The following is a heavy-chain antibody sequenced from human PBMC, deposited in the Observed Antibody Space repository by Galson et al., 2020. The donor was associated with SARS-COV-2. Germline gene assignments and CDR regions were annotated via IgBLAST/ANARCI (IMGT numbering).Heavy chain of an antibody. J-gene: IGHJ4*02. CDR1: GFSFSNYN. D-gene: IGHD3-3*01. Sequence: GGSLRLSCAASGFSFSNYNMNWVRQAPGKGLEWVSSIRISTSHAYYADSVQGRFTISRDNAKNSLYLQMNSLRVEDTAVYYCAREGFYDFRSGYKTDDIIDYWGQGTLVTVSS. CDR2: IRISTSHA. V-gene: IGHV3-21*01. CDR3: AREGFYDFRSGYKTDDIIDY.